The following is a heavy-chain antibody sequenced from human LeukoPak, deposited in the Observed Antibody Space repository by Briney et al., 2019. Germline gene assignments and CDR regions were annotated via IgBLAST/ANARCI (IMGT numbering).Heavy chain of an antibody. CDR1: GDSITSSRNY. J-gene: IGHJ4*02. V-gene: IGHV4-39*07. D-gene: IGHD1-26*01. CDR3: GTCYEQGGRGEFDS. CDR2: IYYTGNT. Sequence: PSETLSLTCSVSGDSITSSRNYWGWVRQSPGKGLEWIATIYYTGNTQYNPSLRSRLTMSLDKSRNQVSLTLISVAAADTAAYYCGTCYEQGGRGEFDSWGQGILVIVSS.